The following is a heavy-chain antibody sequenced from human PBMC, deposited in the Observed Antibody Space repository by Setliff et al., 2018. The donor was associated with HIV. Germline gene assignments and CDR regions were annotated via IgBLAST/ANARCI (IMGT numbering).Heavy chain of an antibody. CDR1: GDSIKSSSYY. V-gene: IGHV4-39*07. CDR2: IYYSGNT. Sequence: PSETLSLTCTVSGDSIKSSSYYWGWIRQPPGKGLEWIGSIYYSGNTYYNPSLKSRVTISVDTSRNQFSLRLSSVTAADTAIYYCARVPTSSWYVTTQRTKEYFQQWGQGTLVTAPQ. D-gene: IGHD6-13*01. J-gene: IGHJ1*01. CDR3: ARVPTSSWYVTTQRTKEYFQQ.